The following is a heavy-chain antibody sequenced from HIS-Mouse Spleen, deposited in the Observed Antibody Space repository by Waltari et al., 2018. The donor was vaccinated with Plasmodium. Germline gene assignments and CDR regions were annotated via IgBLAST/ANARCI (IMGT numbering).Heavy chain of an antibody. J-gene: IGHJ4*02. Sequence: QVQLQQWGAGLLKPSETLSLTCAVYGASFSGSDWSWIRQPPGKGLEWIGEINHSGSTNYNPSLKSRVTISVDTSKNQFSLKLSSVTAADTAVYYCASSGSGSYYYWGQGTLVTVSS. V-gene: IGHV4-34*01. CDR1: GASFSGSD. CDR2: INHSGST. CDR3: ASSGSGSYYY. D-gene: IGHD3-10*01.